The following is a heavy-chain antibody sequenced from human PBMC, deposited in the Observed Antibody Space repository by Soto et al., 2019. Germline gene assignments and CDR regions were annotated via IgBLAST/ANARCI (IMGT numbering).Heavy chain of an antibody. Sequence: PSETLSLTCTVSGGSISSGDYYWSWIRQPPGKGLEWIGYIYYSGSTYYNPSLKSRVTISVDTSKNQFSLKLSSVTAADTAVYYCASGRLFSFYFDYWGQGTLVTVS. CDR3: ASGRLFSFYFDY. CDR1: GGSISSGDYY. CDR2: IYYSGST. V-gene: IGHV4-30-4*01. J-gene: IGHJ4*02.